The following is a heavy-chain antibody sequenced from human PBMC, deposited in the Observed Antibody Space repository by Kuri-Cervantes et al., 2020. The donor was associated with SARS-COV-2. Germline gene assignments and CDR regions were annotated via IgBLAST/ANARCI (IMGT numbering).Heavy chain of an antibody. D-gene: IGHD6-13*01. CDR3: ARIATGGSSLLFDY. CDR1: GFTFSSYA. Sequence: GGSLRLSCAASGFTFSSYAMSWVRQAPGKGLEWVSAISGSGGSTYYADSVKGRFTISRDNSKNTLYLQMNGLRAEDTAVYYCARIATGGSSLLFDYWGQGTLVTVSS. J-gene: IGHJ4*02. V-gene: IGHV3-23*01. CDR2: ISGSGGST.